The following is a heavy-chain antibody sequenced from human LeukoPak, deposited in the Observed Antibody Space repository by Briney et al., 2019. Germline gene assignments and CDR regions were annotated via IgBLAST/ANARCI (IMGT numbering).Heavy chain of an antibody. CDR3: ARSLRTGDYGTPYYFDF. J-gene: IGHJ4*02. CDR2: FYWDDDG. D-gene: IGHD4-17*01. V-gene: IGHV2-5*02. Sequence: SGPTLVNPTQTLTLTCTFSGFSVSTDGVAVGWMRQPPGKTLEWLAIFYWDDDGRYSPSLNNRLTIIKDTSKNQVVLTMINMDPVDTATYYCARSLRTGDYGTPYYFDFWGQGTLVTVSS. CDR1: GFSVSTDGVA.